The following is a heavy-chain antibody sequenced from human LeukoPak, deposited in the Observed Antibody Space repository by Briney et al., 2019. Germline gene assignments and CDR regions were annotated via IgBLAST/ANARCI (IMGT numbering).Heavy chain of an antibody. CDR2: IRYDGSNK. V-gene: IGHV3-30*02. D-gene: IGHD3-10*01. Sequence: PGGSLRLSCAASGFTFDDYGMHWVRQAPGKGLEWVAFIRYDGSNKYYADSVKGRFTISRDNSKNTLYLQMNSLRAEDTAVYYCASTKLGFDVGFGEDSDYWGQGTLVTVSS. CDR3: ASTKLGFDVGFGEDSDY. CDR1: GFTFDDYG. J-gene: IGHJ4*02.